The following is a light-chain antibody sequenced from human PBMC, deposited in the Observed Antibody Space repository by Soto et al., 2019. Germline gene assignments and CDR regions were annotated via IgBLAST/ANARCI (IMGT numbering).Light chain of an antibody. CDR3: SSYTSSSTRV. CDR1: SSDVGGYNS. Sequence: QSVLTQPASVSGSPGQSITISCTGTSSDVGGYNSVSWYQQHPGKAPKLVIYEVTNLPSGISNRFSGSKSGNTASLTISGLQAEDEADYYCSSYTSSSTRVFGTGTKVTVL. CDR2: EVT. J-gene: IGLJ1*01. V-gene: IGLV2-14*01.